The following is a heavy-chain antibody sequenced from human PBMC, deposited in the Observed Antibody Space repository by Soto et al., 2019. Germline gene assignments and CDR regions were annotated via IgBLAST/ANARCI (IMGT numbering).Heavy chain of an antibody. D-gene: IGHD3-9*01. CDR2: IYYSGST. CDR3: DVDFYDILTGHFHY. J-gene: IGHJ4*02. V-gene: IGHV4-39*01. CDR1: GGSISSSSYY. Sequence: QLQLQESGPGLVKPSETLSLTCTVSGGSISSSSYYWGWIRQPPGKGLEWMGSIYYSGSTYYNPSLNSRGAISVATSKNQCALKLSSVPAADTPVYYGDVDFYDILTGHFHYWGQGTLVTVSS.